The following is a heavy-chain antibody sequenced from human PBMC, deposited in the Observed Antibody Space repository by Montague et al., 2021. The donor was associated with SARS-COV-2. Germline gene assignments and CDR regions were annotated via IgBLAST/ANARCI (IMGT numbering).Heavy chain of an antibody. J-gene: IGHJ4*02. CDR2: TSYSGST. CDR1: GGSISSSSYY. V-gene: IGHV4-61*05. Sequence: SETLSLTYTVSGGSISSSSYYWGWIRQPPGKGLEWIGYTSYSGSTDYNPSLKSRVTISIDTSKNQFSLELSSVTAADMAVYYCASPGGYCTGGSCYYVYWGQGTLVTVSS. D-gene: IGHD2-15*01. CDR3: ASPGGYCTGGSCYYVY.